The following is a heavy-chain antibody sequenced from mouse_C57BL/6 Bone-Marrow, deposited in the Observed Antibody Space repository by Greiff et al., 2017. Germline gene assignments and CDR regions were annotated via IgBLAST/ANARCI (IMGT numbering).Heavy chain of an antibody. V-gene: IGHV1-54*01. CDR3: ARGVFDY. CDR2: INPGSGGT. Sequence: VQLQQSGAELVRPGTSVKVSCKASGYAFTNYLIEWVKQRPGQGLEWIGVINPGSGGTNYNEKFKGKATLTADKTSSTAYMQLSSLTSEDSAVYFCARGVFDYWGQGTTLTVSS. J-gene: IGHJ2*01. CDR1: GYAFTNYL.